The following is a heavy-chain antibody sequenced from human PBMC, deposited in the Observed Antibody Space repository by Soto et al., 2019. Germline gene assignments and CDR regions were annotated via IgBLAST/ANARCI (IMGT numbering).Heavy chain of an antibody. V-gene: IGHV1-69*13. Sequence: SVKVSCQASGGAFGAYIITWVRQAPVQGLEWMGGINPVFHTTNYAQRFQGRVTITADESTGTVYMDLTRLRSEDTAVYYCAREICASAGCYSWFDPWGQGTLVTVPS. D-gene: IGHD2-2*01. CDR1: GGAFGAYI. CDR3: AREICASAGCYSWFDP. CDR2: INPVFHTT. J-gene: IGHJ5*02.